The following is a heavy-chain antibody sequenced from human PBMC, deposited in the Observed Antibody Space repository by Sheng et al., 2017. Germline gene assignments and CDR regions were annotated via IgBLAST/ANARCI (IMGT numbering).Heavy chain of an antibody. D-gene: IGHD3-3*01. CDR3: ARHPRSITIFGVGYPGVHP. CDR1: GGSISSSSYY. V-gene: IGHV4-39*01. CDR2: IYYSGST. Sequence: QLQLQESGPGLVKPSETLSLTCTVSGGSISSSSYYWGWIRQPPGKGLEWIGSIYYSGSTYYNPSLKSRVTISVDTSKNQFSLKLSSVTAADTAVYYCARHPRSITIFGVGYPGVHPVGQGTLVTVSS. J-gene: IGHJ5*02.